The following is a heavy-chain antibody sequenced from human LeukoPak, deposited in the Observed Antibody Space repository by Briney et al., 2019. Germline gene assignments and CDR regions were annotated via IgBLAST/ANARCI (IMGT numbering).Heavy chain of an antibody. V-gene: IGHV3-30*02. CDR1: GFTFSSNG. CDR3: AKDRSWLARIFDY. CDR2: IQYDGSKK. D-gene: IGHD2-15*01. J-gene: IGHJ4*02. Sequence: GGSLRLSCVASGFTFSSNGMHWVRQAPGKGLEWVTFIQYDGSKKYYADSVKGRFTISRDNSKNTLYLEMNSLRAEDTAVYYCAKDRSWLARIFDYWGQGTLVTVSS.